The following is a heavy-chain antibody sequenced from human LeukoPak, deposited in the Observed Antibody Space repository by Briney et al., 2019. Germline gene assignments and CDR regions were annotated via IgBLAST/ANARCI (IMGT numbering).Heavy chain of an antibody. J-gene: IGHJ3*02. CDR1: GGSFSGYY. CDR2: INHSGST. CDR3: ARGRGWIGGAFDI. Sequence: PSETLSLTCAVYGGSFSGYYWSWIRQPPGKGLEWIGEINHSGSTNYNPSLKSRVTISVDTSKNQFSLKLSSVTTADTAVYYCARGRGWIGGAFDIWGQGTMVTVSS. V-gene: IGHV4-34*01. D-gene: IGHD3-22*01.